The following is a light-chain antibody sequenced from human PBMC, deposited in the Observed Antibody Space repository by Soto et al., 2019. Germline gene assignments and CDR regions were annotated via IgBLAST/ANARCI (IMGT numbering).Light chain of an antibody. J-gene: IGLJ2*01. Sequence: QSALTQPASVSGSPGQSIAISCTGTSSDVGAFNHVSWYQQHPGEAPKLLIYDVNNRPSGISDRFSGSKSGNTASLTISGLQADYEADYYCSSISTISTFAFGGGTQLTVL. V-gene: IGLV2-14*03. CDR3: SSISTISTFA. CDR1: SSDVGAFNH. CDR2: DVN.